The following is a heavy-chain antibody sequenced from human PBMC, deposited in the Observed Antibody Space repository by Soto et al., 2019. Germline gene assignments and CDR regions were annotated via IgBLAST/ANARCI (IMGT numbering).Heavy chain of an antibody. V-gene: IGHV4-59*12. CDR3: ARGRVIMVRGGIGY. CDR2: IYYSGST. J-gene: IGHJ4*02. CDR1: GGPIRAYH. D-gene: IGHD3-10*01. Sequence: SETLSLTCAVSGGPIRAYHWTWIRQPPGKGLEWIGYIYYSGSTNYNPSLKSRVTISVDTSKNQFSLKLSSVTAADTAVYYCARGRVIMVRGGIGYWGQGTLVTVSS.